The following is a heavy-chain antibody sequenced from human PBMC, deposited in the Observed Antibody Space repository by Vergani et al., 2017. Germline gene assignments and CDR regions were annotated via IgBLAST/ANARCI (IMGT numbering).Heavy chain of an antibody. D-gene: IGHD1-1*01. CDR1: GYSFTSYW. V-gene: IGHV5-10-1*01. J-gene: IGHJ5*02. CDR3: AREAGNAHHDNWFDP. CDR2: IDPSDSYT. Sequence: EVQLVQSGAEVKKPGESLRISCKGSGYSFTSYWISWVRQRPGKGLEWMGRIDPSDSYTNYSPSFQGHVTISADKSISTAYLQWSSLKASDTAMYYCAREAGNAHHDNWFDPWGQGTLVTVSS.